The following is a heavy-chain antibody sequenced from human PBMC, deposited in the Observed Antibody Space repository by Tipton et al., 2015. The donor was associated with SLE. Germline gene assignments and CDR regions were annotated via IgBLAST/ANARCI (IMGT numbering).Heavy chain of an antibody. CDR2: IYTSGST. CDR3: VRDPALAETGTYFDR. V-gene: IGHV4-61*09. CDR1: GGSSSSGTYY. J-gene: IGHJ4*02. Sequence: TLSLTCTVSGGSSSSGTYYWSWVRQPAGKGLEWIGHIYTSGSTNYNPSLKSRVTISADTSRNQFSLTLTSVTAADTAKYYCVRDPALAETGTYFDRWGQGILVSVSS. D-gene: IGHD1-14*01.